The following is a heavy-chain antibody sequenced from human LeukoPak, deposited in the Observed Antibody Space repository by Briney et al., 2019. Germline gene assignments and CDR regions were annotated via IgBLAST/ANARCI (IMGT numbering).Heavy chain of an antibody. CDR2: ISAGGAGT. CDR3: SKARGTSSWFIWFDP. V-gene: IGHV3-23*01. CDR1: GFAFSSYA. Sequence: GGSLRLSCAVSGFAFSSYAMSWVRQAPGKGLEWVSGISAGGAGTYYADSVKGRFTISRDNSNNALYLQMNSLRAEDTAVYYCSKARGTSSWFIWFDPWGQGTLVTVSS. D-gene: IGHD6-13*01. J-gene: IGHJ5*02.